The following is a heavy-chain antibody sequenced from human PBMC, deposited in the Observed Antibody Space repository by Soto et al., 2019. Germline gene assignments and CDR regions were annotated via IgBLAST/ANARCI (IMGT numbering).Heavy chain of an antibody. CDR3: ARGYYYGMDV. CDR1: GFTFSSYA. Sequence: ESGGGVVQPGRSLRLSCAASGFTFSSYAMHWVRQAPGKGLEWVAVISYDGSNKYYADSVKGRFTISRDNSKNTLYLQMNSLRAEDTAVYYCARGYYYGMDVWGQGTTVTVSS. J-gene: IGHJ6*02. CDR2: ISYDGSNK. V-gene: IGHV3-30-3*01.